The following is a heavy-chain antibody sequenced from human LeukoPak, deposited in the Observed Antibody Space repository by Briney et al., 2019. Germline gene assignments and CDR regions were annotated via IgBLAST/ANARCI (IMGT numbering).Heavy chain of an antibody. D-gene: IGHD2-2*01. Sequence: SETLSLTCAVYGGSFSGYYWSWIRQPPGKGLEWIGEINHSGSTNYNPPLKGRVTISVDTSKNQFSLKLSSVTAADTAVYYCARGPPLEYCSSTSCQGWFDPWGQGTLVTVSS. CDR3: ARGPPLEYCSSTSCQGWFDP. CDR1: GGSFSGYY. J-gene: IGHJ5*02. CDR2: INHSGST. V-gene: IGHV4-34*01.